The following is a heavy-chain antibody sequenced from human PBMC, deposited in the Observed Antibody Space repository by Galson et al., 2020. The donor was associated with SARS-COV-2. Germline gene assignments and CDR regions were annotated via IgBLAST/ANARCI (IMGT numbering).Heavy chain of an antibody. CDR2: INIGGNT. Sequence: SETLSLTCAVYGGSFSGYSWTWIRQPPGKGLEWIGEINIGGNTNYSPSLRSRVTVSVDTSNNHFSLNLRSVTAADTALYYCARGHRGVVPSPVLGLGPYYSYYYMDVWDKGTTVTVSS. V-gene: IGHV4-34*01. D-gene: IGHD3-10*01. CDR1: GGSFSGYS. J-gene: IGHJ6*03. CDR3: ARGHRGVVPSPVLGLGPYYSYYYMDV.